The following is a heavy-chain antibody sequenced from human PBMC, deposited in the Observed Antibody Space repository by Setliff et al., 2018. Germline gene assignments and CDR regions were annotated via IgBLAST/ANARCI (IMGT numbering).Heavy chain of an antibody. CDR2: LSDDGSNE. Sequence: GGSLRLSCAASGFTVSSFSMHWVRQAPVKGLDWLATLSDDGSNEFYADSVKGRFTIFRDNSKNTLYLQMNSLRADDTAMYYCVASPSNKNGHFEYWGQGTLVTVSS. J-gene: IGHJ4*02. CDR1: GFTVSSFS. V-gene: IGHV3-30*03. CDR3: VASPSNKNGHFEY.